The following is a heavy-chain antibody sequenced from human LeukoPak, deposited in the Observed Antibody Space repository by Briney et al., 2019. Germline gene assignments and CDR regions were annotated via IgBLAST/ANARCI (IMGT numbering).Heavy chain of an antibody. D-gene: IGHD2-2*01. CDR3: ARGGGVCSSTSCRAYYYYYYYYMDV. Sequence: SETLSLTCIVSGGSISSFYWSWIRQPPGKGLEWIGYIYYSGSTNYNPSLNSRVTISVDTSKNQFSLKLSSVTAADTAVYYCARGGGVCSSTSCRAYYYYYYYYMDVWGKGTTVTVSS. J-gene: IGHJ6*03. CDR2: IYYSGST. V-gene: IGHV4-59*01. CDR1: GGSISSFY.